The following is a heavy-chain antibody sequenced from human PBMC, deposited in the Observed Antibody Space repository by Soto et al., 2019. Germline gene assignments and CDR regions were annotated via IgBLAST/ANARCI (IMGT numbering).Heavy chain of an antibody. CDR1: GFTFSSYA. D-gene: IGHD3-3*01. CDR3: AKIYDFWSGYMYYFDY. V-gene: IGHV3-23*01. Sequence: GGSLRLSCAASGFTFSSYAMSWVRQAPGKGLEWVSAISGSGGSTYYADSVKGRFTISRDNSKNTLYLQMNSLRAEDTAVYYCAKIYDFWSGYMYYFDYWGQGTLVTISS. J-gene: IGHJ4*02. CDR2: ISGSGGST.